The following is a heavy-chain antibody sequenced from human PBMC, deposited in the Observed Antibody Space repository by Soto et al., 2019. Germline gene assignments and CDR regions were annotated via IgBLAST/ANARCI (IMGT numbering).Heavy chain of an antibody. CDR1: GYALTALS. V-gene: IGHV1-2*02. CDR3: TKKGGGPFPFDP. Sequence: ASVKFSCKVSGYALTALSMVWVRQAPGQGLEWMGCISPRSGSTNYAQKFLGRVTITSDTSTSTAYMELTSLRSDDTAVYYCTKKGGGPFPFDPWGQGTRVTVS. CDR2: ISPRSGST. J-gene: IGHJ5*02. D-gene: IGHD3-16*01.